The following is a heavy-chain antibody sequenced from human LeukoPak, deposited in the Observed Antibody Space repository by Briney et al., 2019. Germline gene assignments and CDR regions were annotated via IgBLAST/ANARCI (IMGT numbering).Heavy chain of an antibody. D-gene: IGHD6-19*01. CDR3: ATGSLLAVAGRGTFDY. Sequence: ASVKASCKVSGYTLTELSMHWVRQAPGKGLEWMGGFDPEDGETIYAQKFQGRVTMTEDTSTDTAYMELSSLRSKDTAVYYCATGSLLAVAGRGTFDYWGQGTLVTVSS. V-gene: IGHV1-24*01. CDR2: FDPEDGET. CDR1: GYTLTELS. J-gene: IGHJ4*02.